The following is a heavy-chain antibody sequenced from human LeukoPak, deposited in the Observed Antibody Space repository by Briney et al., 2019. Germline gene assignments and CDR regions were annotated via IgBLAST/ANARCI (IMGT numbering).Heavy chain of an antibody. Sequence: GGSLRLSSEASGFTFSTYWTKWVRQAPGKGLEWVANIKQDGSQKYYVDSVKGRFIISRDNAKNSLYLQMNSLRAEDTAVYYCAREGTYGNYRASGDYWGQGALVTVSS. V-gene: IGHV3-7*03. CDR2: IKQDGSQK. D-gene: IGHD4-23*01. CDR1: GFTFSTYW. J-gene: IGHJ4*02. CDR3: AREGTYGNYRASGDY.